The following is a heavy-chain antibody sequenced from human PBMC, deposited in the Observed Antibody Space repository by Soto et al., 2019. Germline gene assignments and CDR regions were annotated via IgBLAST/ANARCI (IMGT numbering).Heavy chain of an antibody. CDR2: IHYSGST. J-gene: IGHJ4*02. Sequence: SDTLSLSCTVSGCSISSNIYYWGWIRQPPGKGLEWIGNIHYSGSTYYDSSLKSRVTISVDTSKNQFSLKLSSVTAADTAMYYWASQHYYDSSGNYVVYWGQGTLVTVS. V-gene: IGHV4-39*01. CDR3: ASQHYYDSSGNYVVY. CDR1: GCSISSNIYY. D-gene: IGHD3-22*01.